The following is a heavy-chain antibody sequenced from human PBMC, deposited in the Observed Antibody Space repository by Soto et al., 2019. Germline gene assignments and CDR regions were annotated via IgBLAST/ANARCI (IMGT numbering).Heavy chain of an antibody. CDR1: GGDFTGYA. V-gene: IGHV1-69*06. CDR2: VITMFETT. CDR3: ARGSTGNWNIDAFDI. J-gene: IGHJ3*02. Sequence: QVQLEQSGAEVKKPGSSVIISCKVSGGDFTGYAVTWVRQAPGQGPEWMGRVITMFETTVLSQKFQGRLTMTADKSTTTAHMELTALGSDDTAVYYCARGSTGNWNIDAFDIWGQGTMVTVSS. D-gene: IGHD1-1*01.